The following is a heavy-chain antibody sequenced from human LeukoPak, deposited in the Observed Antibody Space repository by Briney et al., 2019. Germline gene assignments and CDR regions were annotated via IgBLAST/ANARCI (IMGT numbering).Heavy chain of an antibody. CDR3: ARTYYDILTAYNPYFDY. J-gene: IGHJ4*02. CDR1: GFTFSSYE. Sequence: GGSLRLSCAASGFTFSSYEMNWVRQAPGKGLEWVSYISSSGSTIYYADSVKGRFTISRDNAKNSLYLQMNSLRAEDTAVYYCARTYYDILTAYNPYFDYWGQGTLVTVSS. CDR2: ISSSGSTI. V-gene: IGHV3-48*03. D-gene: IGHD3-9*01.